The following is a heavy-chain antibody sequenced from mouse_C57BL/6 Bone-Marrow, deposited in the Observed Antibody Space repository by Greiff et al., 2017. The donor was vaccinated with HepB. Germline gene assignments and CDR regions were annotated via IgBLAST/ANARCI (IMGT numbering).Heavy chain of an antibody. CDR2: IDPGNGDT. CDR1: GFNIKDDY. Sequence: VQLKQPGAELVRPGASVKVSCTASGFNIKDDYMHWVKQRPEQGLEWIGWIDPGNGDTEYASKFKGKATITADKSSNTAYLQLSSLTAEDTAVYYCSRTTFDVWGTGTAVTVSS. CDR3: SRTTFDV. J-gene: IGHJ1*03. V-gene: IGHV14-4*01. D-gene: IGHD1-1*01.